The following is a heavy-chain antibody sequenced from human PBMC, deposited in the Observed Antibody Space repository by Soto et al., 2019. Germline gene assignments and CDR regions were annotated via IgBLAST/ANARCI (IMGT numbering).Heavy chain of an antibody. D-gene: IGHD5-12*01. CDR3: ARSVGGTNGYECMDV. V-gene: IGHV3-23*01. Sequence: EVQLLESGGGLVQPGGSLRLSCAASGFTFSIYAMSWVRQAPGKGLEWVSVISGSGGSTYYADSVKGRFTVSRDNSKKKLYLQMISLGVEDTAVYYCARSVGGTNGYECMDVWGRGTPVTVSS. CDR2: ISGSGGST. J-gene: IGHJ6*02. CDR1: GFTFSIYA.